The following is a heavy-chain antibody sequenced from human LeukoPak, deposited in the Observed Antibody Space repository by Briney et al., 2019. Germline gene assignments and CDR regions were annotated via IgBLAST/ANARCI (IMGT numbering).Heavy chain of an antibody. Sequence: GGSLRLSCAASGFTVSSNYMSWVRQAPGKGLEWVSVIYSGGSTYYADSVKGRFTISRDNVKNTLLLQMNSLGAEDTAVYYCAKDQAGAWGQGTRVTVSS. J-gene: IGHJ5*02. D-gene: IGHD1-26*01. CDR1: GFTVSSNY. CDR3: AKDQAGA. CDR2: IYSGGST. V-gene: IGHV3-53*05.